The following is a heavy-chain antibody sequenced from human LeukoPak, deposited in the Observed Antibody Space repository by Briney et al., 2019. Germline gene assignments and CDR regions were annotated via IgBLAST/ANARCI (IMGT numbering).Heavy chain of an antibody. V-gene: IGHV4-59*08. CDR3: ASEGDYGDY. Sequence: SETLSLTCTVSGGSISSFYWSWIRQPPGKGLEWIGYIYYSGSTYYNPSLKSRVTISVDTSKNQFSLKLSSVTAADTAVYYCASEGDYGDYWGQGTLVTVSS. CDR2: IYYSGST. CDR1: GGSISSFY. J-gene: IGHJ4*02.